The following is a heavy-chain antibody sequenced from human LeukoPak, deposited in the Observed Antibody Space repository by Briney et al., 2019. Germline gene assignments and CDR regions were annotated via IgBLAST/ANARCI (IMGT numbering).Heavy chain of an antibody. CDR1: GFIFSSNY. J-gene: IGHJ4*02. CDR2: IYSSGST. D-gene: IGHD2-15*01. CDR3: ARGLESCSSGSCFKD. V-gene: IGHV3-53*01. Sequence: GGSLRLSXAASGFIFSSNYMSWVRQAPGKGLEWVSLIYSSGSTYYTASVKGRFTISRDHSKNTLYLHMNSLRAEDAALYYCARGLESCSSGSCFKDWGQGTLVTVSS.